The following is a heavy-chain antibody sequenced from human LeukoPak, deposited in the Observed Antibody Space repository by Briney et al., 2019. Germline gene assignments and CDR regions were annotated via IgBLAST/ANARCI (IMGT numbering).Heavy chain of an antibody. Sequence: SQTLSLTCSVSGGFISSGRYCWSWIRQPAGKGLEWIGHIHTSGSTNYNPSLKSRVTISIDTSKNQFSLKLNSVTVADTAIYYCARGSGSYGSNMDVWGKGTTVTISS. D-gene: IGHD3-10*01. V-gene: IGHV4-61*09. CDR1: GGFISSGRYC. CDR3: ARGSGSYGSNMDV. CDR2: IHTSGST. J-gene: IGHJ6*03.